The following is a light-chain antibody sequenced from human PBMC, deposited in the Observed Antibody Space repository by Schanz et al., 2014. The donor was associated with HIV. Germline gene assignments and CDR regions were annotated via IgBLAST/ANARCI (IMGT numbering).Light chain of an antibody. CDR2: DAS. J-gene: IGKJ5*01. CDR3: QQRSNWPSIT. CDR1: RSVGNF. V-gene: IGKV3-11*01. Sequence: VLTQSPGTLSLSPGDRATLSCRASRSVGNFFAWYQQKPGQAPKLLIFDASKRAPGIPARFSGSGSETDFTLTISRLEPEDFAIYYCQQRSNWPSITFGQGTRLDIK.